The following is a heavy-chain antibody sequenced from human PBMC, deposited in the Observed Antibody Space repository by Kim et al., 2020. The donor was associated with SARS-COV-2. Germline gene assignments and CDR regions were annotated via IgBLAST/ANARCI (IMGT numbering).Heavy chain of an antibody. Sequence: SYNPSHRSRVPISVDTSKNRFSMNLGSVTAADTAVYYCARHSIVGATFDYWGQGTLVTVSS. V-gene: IGHV4-39*01. D-gene: IGHD1-26*01. CDR3: ARHSIVGATFDY. J-gene: IGHJ4*02.